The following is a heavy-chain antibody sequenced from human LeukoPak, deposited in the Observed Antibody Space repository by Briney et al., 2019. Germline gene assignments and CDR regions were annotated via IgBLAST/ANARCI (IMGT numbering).Heavy chain of an antibody. Sequence: HPGGSLTLSCAASGFTFCRYGMHWVRQAPGKGLEWVAVISYDGRNKYYADSVKGRFTISRDNSKNTLYLQMNSLRAEDTAVYYCAKDHYYGTGSYSNLTYGMDVWGQGTTVTVSS. CDR1: GFTFCRYG. CDR3: AKDHYYGTGSYSNLTYGMDV. J-gene: IGHJ6*02. CDR2: ISYDGRNK. D-gene: IGHD3-10*01. V-gene: IGHV3-30*18.